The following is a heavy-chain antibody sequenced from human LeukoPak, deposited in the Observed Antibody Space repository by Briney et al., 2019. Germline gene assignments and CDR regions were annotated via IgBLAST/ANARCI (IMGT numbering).Heavy chain of an antibody. CDR3: FSATVSDY. Sequence: GASVKVSCRASGYTFTGYYMQWVRQAPGQGLEWMGWINPNSGGTNYAQKFQGRVTMTRDTSISTAYMELSRLRCDATGVYYCFSATVSDYWGQGTLVTVSS. CDR1: GYTFTGYY. J-gene: IGHJ4*02. CDR2: INPNSGGT. V-gene: IGHV1-2*02. D-gene: IGHD1-26*01.